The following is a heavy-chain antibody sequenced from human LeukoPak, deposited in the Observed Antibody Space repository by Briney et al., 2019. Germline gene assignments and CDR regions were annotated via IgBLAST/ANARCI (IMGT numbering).Heavy chain of an antibody. D-gene: IGHD3-22*01. CDR2: IIPIFGTA. Sequence: PVKVSCKASGGTFSSYAISWVRQAPGQGLEWMGGIIPIFGTANYAQKFQGRVTITTDESTSTAYMELSSLRSEDTAVYYCARAGSNYDYYFDYWGQGTLVTVSS. J-gene: IGHJ4*02. CDR3: ARAGSNYDYYFDY. CDR1: GGTFSSYA. V-gene: IGHV1-69*05.